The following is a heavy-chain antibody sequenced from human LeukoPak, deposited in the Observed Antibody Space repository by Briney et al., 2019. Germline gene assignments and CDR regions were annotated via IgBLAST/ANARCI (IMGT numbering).Heavy chain of an antibody. D-gene: IGHD1-26*01. Sequence: PGGSLRLACAASGFNLASYMLNWVRQAPGKGLERVTSISSTGSYIYYADSVKGRFTISRDNSKNTLYLQMNSLRAEDTAVYYCARDTLGWELLYYFDYSGQGTLVTVSS. CDR1: GFNLASYM. CDR2: ISSTGSYI. V-gene: IGHV3-21*01. J-gene: IGHJ4*02. CDR3: ARDTLGWELLYYFDY.